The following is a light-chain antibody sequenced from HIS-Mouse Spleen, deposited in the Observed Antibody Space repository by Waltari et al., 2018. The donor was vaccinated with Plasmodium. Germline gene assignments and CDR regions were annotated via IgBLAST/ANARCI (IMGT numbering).Light chain of an antibody. CDR1: QSVSSSY. J-gene: IGKJ2*01. CDR3: QQYGSSPYT. CDR2: GAS. V-gene: IGKV3-20*01. Sequence: EIVLTQSPGTLSLSPAARATLSCRASQSVSSSYLARYQQKPGQAPRLLIYGASSRATGIPDRFSGSGSGTDFTLTISRLEPEDFAVYYCQQYGSSPYTFGQGTKLEIK.